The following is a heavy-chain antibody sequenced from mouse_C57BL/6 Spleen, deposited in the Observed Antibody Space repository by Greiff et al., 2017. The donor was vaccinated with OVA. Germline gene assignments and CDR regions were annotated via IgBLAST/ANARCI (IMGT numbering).Heavy chain of an antibody. CDR2: IFPGGGST. CDR1: GYTFTDYY. V-gene: IGHV1-75*01. J-gene: IGHJ3*01. D-gene: IGHD1-1*01. Sequence: QVQLQQSGPELVKPGASVKISCKASGYTFTDYYINWVKQRPGQGLEWIGWIFPGGGSTYYNEKFKGKATLTVDKSSSTAYMLLSSLTSEDSAVSFCARGPYYGSPSWFAYWGQGTLVTVSA. CDR3: ARGPYYGSPSWFAY.